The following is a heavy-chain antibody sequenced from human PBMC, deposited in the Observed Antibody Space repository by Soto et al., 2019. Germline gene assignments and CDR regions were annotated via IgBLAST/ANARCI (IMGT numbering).Heavy chain of an antibody. CDR2: ISSSSSYI. CDR1: GFTFSSYS. V-gene: IGHV3-21*01. Sequence: GGSLRLSCAASGFTFSSYSMNLIRQAPGKGLEWVSSISSSSSYIYYADSVKGRFTISRDNAKNSLYLQMNSLRAEDTAVYYCARGPWPAAIDYWGQGTLVTVSS. J-gene: IGHJ4*02. CDR3: ARGPWPAAIDY. D-gene: IGHD6-25*01.